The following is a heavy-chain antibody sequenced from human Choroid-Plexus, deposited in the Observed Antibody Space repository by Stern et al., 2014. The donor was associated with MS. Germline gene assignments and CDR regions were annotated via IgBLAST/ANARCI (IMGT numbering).Heavy chain of an antibody. CDR3: AKDRQWSTYFFDY. Sequence: VQLVESGGGVAQPGRPLILSCAASGFTFSNFGMHWVRQAPGKGLEGAALISYDGSDKYYADSGKGRFTIFRDNSKNTLYMHMNSLRAEDTAVYYCAKDRQWSTYFFDYWGQGSLVTVSS. D-gene: IGHD2-15*01. CDR1: GFTFSNFG. CDR2: ISYDGSDK. V-gene: IGHV3-30*18. J-gene: IGHJ4*02.